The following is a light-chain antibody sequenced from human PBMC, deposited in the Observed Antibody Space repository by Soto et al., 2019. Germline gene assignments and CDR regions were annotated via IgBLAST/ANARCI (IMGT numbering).Light chain of an antibody. CDR1: QSVSSSS. V-gene: IGKV3-20*01. Sequence: EIVLTQSPGTLSLSPGERATLSCRASQSVSSSSLAWYQQKPGQAPRLLIYGASSRATGIPDRFSGSGSGTDFTLTISILEPEDFAVYYCQQYGGSPVTFGQGTRLEIK. CDR3: QQYGGSPVT. CDR2: GAS. J-gene: IGKJ5*01.